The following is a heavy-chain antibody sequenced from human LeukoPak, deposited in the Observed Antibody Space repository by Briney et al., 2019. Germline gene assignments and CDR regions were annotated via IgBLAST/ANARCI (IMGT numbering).Heavy chain of an antibody. CDR3: ARDPAKFWSGHDY. V-gene: IGHV3-30*03. J-gene: IGHJ4*02. CDR1: GFIFSSYG. Sequence: GGSLRLSCTASGFIFSSYGMHWVRQAPGKGLEWAAVISYDGSNKYYADSVKGRFTISRDNSKNTLYVQMNSLRAEDTAVYYCARDPAKFWSGHDYWGQGTLVTVSS. D-gene: IGHD3-3*01. CDR2: ISYDGSNK.